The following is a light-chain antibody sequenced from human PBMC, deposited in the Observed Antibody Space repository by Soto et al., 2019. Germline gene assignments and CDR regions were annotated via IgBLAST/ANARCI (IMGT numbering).Light chain of an antibody. CDR2: DTS. CDR1: TGAVTSGHY. Sequence: QAVVTQEPSLTVSPGGTVTLTCDSSTGAVTSGHYPYWFQQKPGQAPRTLIYDTSKRHSWTSARFSGSLVGGKAALTLSGAQPEDEAEYYCLLYYSGAYVFGTRTKVTVL. V-gene: IGLV7-46*01. J-gene: IGLJ1*01. CDR3: LLYYSGAYV.